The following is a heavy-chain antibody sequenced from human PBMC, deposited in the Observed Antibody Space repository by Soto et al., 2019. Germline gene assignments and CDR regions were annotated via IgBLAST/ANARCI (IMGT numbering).Heavy chain of an antibody. CDR3: ARGQLWLNY. CDR1: GGSISSGGYF. J-gene: IGHJ4*02. CDR2: IYYSGSA. D-gene: IGHD5-18*01. Sequence: QVQLQESGPGLVKPSQTLSLTCTVSGGSISSGGYFWSWIRQHPGKGLEWIGYIYYSGSASYNPSLKSQVSLSVDPSKNQFSLKFRSVTAADTAVYYCARGQLWLNYWGQGTLVTVSS. V-gene: IGHV4-31*01.